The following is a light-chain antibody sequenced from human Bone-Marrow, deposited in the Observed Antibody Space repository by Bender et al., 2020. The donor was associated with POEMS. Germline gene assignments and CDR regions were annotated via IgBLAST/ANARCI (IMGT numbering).Light chain of an antibody. V-gene: IGLV1-36*01. Sequence: QSVVTQPPSLSEAPRQRVPISCSGTTSNIGNQGVNGYQQLQGEAPKLLIYFADLLTPGVSDRFSASKSGTSASLAISELQSEDEALYYCSAWDDSLSGWVFGGGTKLTVL. CDR2: FAD. CDR3: SAWDDSLSGWV. J-gene: IGLJ3*02. CDR1: TSNIGNQG.